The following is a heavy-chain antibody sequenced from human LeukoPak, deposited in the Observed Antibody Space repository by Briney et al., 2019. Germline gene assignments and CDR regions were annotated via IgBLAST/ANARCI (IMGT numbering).Heavy chain of an antibody. CDR2: IYHSGST. V-gene: IGHV4-30-2*01. CDR3: ARESSELPVAARRALPSGDAFDI. CDR1: GGSISSGGYY. Sequence: PSETLSLTCTVSGGSISSGGYYWSWIRQPPGKGLEWIGYIYHSGSTYYNPSLKSRVTISVDRSKNQFSLKLSSVTAADTAVYYCARESSELPVAARRALPSGDAFDIWGQGTMVTVSS. D-gene: IGHD6-6*01. J-gene: IGHJ3*02.